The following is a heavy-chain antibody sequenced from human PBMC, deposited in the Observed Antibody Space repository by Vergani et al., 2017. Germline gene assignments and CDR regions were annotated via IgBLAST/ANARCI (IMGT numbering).Heavy chain of an antibody. V-gene: IGHV1-69*01. CDR2: IIPIFGTA. CDR3: ASAVYYYDSSGYWRSDAFDI. Sequence: QVQLVQSGAEVKKPGSSVKVSCKASGGTFSSYAISWVRQAPGQGLEWIGGIIPIFGTANYAQKFQGRVTITADESTSTAYMELSSLRSEDTAVYYCASAVYYYDSSGYWRSDAFDIWGQGTMVTVSS. CDR1: GGTFSSYA. J-gene: IGHJ3*02. D-gene: IGHD3-22*01.